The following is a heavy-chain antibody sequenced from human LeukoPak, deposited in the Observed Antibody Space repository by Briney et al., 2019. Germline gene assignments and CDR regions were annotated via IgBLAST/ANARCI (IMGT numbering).Heavy chain of an antibody. J-gene: IGHJ4*02. V-gene: IGHV4-34*01. CDR2: INHSGST. Sequence: SETLSLTGAVYGGSFSGYYWSWIRQPPGKGLEWIGEINHSGSTNYNPSLKSRVTISVDTSKNQFSLKLSSVTAVDTAVYYCARATTRWLAKYYFDYWGQGTLVTVSS. CDR1: GGSFSGYY. CDR3: ARATTRWLAKYYFDY. D-gene: IGHD6-19*01.